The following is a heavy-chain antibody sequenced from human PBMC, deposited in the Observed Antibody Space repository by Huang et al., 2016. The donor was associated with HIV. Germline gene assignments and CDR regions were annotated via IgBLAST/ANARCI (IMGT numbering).Heavy chain of an antibody. CDR1: GFSFTNYW. D-gene: IGHD3-22*01. Sequence: EVQLAKSGPEVKKHGESLKISCKGAGFSFTNYWIGWVRQMPGKGLEWIGINYPGDSYTKYGPACPCQVTISADKSISTAYLQWSSLKASDTAMYYCVRSTSGYYYRTDYWGQGTLDTVSS. CDR3: VRSTSGYYYRTDY. CDR2: NYPGDSYT. V-gene: IGHV5-51*01. J-gene: IGHJ4*02.